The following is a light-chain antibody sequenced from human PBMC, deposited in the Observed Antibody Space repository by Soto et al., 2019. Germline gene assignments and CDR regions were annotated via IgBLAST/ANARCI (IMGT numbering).Light chain of an antibody. CDR3: QQSYNAPSA. CDR1: QKIINS. CDR2: VAS. J-gene: IGKJ5*01. V-gene: IGKV1-39*01. Sequence: DIQMTQSPSSLSSSVGDRVTITCRASQKIINSLNWYAEKTGKATQLLIYVASRFESGVPSRLSGSGSGTDFTLTISSLEPEDFATYYCQQSYNAPSAFGQAPSLEIK.